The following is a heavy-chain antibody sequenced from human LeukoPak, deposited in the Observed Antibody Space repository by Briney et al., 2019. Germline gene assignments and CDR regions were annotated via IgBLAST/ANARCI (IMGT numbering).Heavy chain of an antibody. CDR3: AREGTSASFDY. D-gene: IGHD2-2*01. CDR1: GGSISNNY. CDR2: VYSTGST. J-gene: IGHJ4*02. Sequence: SGTLSLTCNVSGGSISNNYWTWIRQPPGKGLEWIGYVYSTGSTNYNPSLKSRVTISVDTSKNQFSLKLSSVTAADTAVYYCAREGTSASFDYWGQGTLVTVSS. V-gene: IGHV4-4*08.